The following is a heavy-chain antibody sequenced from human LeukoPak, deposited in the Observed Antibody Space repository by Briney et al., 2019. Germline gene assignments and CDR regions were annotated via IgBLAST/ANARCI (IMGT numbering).Heavy chain of an antibody. Sequence: SQTLSLTCDISGASLSTNIGAWHWNRQSPSRGLEWVGRTYYRSKWFNDYALSVKTRVSITPDTSKNQFSLQLNSVTPEDTAVYYCARSFTTSAGAFDIWGQGTMVTVSS. V-gene: IGHV6-1*01. CDR3: ARSFTTSAGAFDI. J-gene: IGHJ3*02. CDR2: TYYRSKWFN. D-gene: IGHD1-1*01. CDR1: GASLSTNIGA.